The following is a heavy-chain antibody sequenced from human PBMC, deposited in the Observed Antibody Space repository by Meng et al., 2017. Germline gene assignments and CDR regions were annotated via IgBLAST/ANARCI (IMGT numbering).Heavy chain of an antibody. CDR1: GGSFSGYY. D-gene: IGHD1-1*01. CDR2: INHSGST. Sequence: VQQQAWGAGLLKPSETLSLTCAGYGGSFSGYYWSWIRPPPGKGLEWIGEINHSGSTNYNPSLKSRVTISVDTSKNQFSLKLSSVTAADTAVYYCARGRSGTWPWYFDLWGRGTLVTVSS. V-gene: IGHV4-34*01. CDR3: ARGRSGTWPWYFDL. J-gene: IGHJ2*01.